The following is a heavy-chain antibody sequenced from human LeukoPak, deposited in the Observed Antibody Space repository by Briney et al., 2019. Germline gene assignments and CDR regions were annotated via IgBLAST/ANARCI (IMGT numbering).Heavy chain of an antibody. CDR1: GGSISSSSYY. J-gene: IGHJ3*02. CDR3: ASQDIITMVRGPLAFDI. Sequence: SETLSLTCTVSGGSISSSSYYWGWIRQPPGKGLEWIGSIYYSGSTYYNPSLKSRVTISVDRSKNQFSLKLSSVTAADTAVYYCASQDIITMVRGPLAFDIWGQGTMVTVSS. CDR2: IYYSGST. V-gene: IGHV4-39*07. D-gene: IGHD3-10*01.